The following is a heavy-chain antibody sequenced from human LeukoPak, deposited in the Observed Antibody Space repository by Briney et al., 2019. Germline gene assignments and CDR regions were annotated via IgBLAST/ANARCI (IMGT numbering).Heavy chain of an antibody. CDR2: ISGSGGST. Sequence: PGGSLRLSCAASGFTFSSYAMSWVRQAPGKGLEWVSAISGSGGSTYYADSVKGRFTISRDNSKNTLYLQMNSLRAEDTAVYYCASHYYGSGSYYNAGAFDIWGQGTMVTVSS. V-gene: IGHV3-23*01. J-gene: IGHJ3*02. CDR1: GFTFSSYA. D-gene: IGHD3-10*01. CDR3: ASHYYGSGSYYNAGAFDI.